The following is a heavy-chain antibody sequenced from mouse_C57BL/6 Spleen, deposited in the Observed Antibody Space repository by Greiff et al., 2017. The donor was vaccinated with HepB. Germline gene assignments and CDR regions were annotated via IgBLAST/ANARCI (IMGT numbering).Heavy chain of an antibody. CDR2: INSDGGST. Sequence: EVKLMESGGGLVQPGESLKLSCASNEYEFPSYDMSWVRKTPEKRPELVAAINSDGGSTYSPDTMGRRFIISRDTTKKTLYLQMSSLRAEDTALYCCARQGGNWYFDVWGTGTTVTVSS. J-gene: IGHJ1*03. CDR1: EYEFPSYD. CDR3: ARQGGNWYFDV. V-gene: IGHV5-2*01.